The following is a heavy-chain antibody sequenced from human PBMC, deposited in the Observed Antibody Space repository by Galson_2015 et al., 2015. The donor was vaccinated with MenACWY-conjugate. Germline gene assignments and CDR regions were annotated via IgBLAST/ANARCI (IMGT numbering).Heavy chain of an antibody. CDR1: GFTFSSYW. J-gene: IGHJ4*02. Sequence: SLRLSCAASGFTFSSYWMHWVRQSPGKGLVWVSRINSDGSSANYADSVKGRFTFSRDNAKNTLYLQMNSLRAEDTAVYYCATYCSSPSCYANGAYWGQGTLVTVSS. V-gene: IGHV3-74*01. CDR2: INSDGSSA. CDR3: ATYCSSPSCYANGAY. D-gene: IGHD2-2*01.